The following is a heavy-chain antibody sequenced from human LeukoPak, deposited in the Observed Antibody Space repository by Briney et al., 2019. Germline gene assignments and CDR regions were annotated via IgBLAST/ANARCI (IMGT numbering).Heavy chain of an antibody. CDR1: GVSISSYH. V-gene: IGHV4-59*08. CDR3: ARRRYYGSGSLTWGAFDI. CDR2: IYYSGST. J-gene: IGHJ3*02. Sequence: PSETLSLTCTVSGVSISSYHWTWIRQPPGEGLEWIGYIYYSGSTNYNPSLKSRVTISVDTSKNQLSLKLSSVTAADTAVYYCARRRYYGSGSLTWGAFDIWGQGTMVTVSS. D-gene: IGHD3-10*01.